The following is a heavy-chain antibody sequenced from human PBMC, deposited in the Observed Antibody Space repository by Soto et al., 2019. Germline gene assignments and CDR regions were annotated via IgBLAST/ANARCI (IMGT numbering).Heavy chain of an antibody. CDR2: ISSSSSYI. CDR1: GFTFSDYY. V-gene: IGHV3-11*06. D-gene: IGHD3-3*01. CDR3: RTYYDFWSGYFPSGYFDY. Sequence: QVQLVESGGGLVKPGGSLRLSCAASGFTFSDYYMSWIRQAPGKGLEWVSYISSSSSYIYYADSVKGRFTISRDNAKNSLYLQMNSLRAEDTAVYYCRTYYDFWSGYFPSGYFDYWGQGTLVTVSS. J-gene: IGHJ4*02.